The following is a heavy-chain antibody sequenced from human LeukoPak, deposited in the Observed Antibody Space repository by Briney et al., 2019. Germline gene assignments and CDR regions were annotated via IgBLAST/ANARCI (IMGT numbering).Heavy chain of an antibody. Sequence: PSETLSLTCAVYGGSFSGYYWSWIRQPPGKGLEWIGEINHSGSTNYNPSLKSRVTISVDTSKNQFSLKLSSVTAADTAVYYCAIHGYSYGWYFDYWGQGTLVTVSS. CDR2: INHSGST. CDR1: GGSFSGYY. V-gene: IGHV4-34*01. CDR3: AIHGYSYGWYFDY. D-gene: IGHD5-18*01. J-gene: IGHJ4*02.